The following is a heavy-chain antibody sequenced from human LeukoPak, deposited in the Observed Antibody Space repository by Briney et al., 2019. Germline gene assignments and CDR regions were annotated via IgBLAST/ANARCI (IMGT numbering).Heavy chain of an antibody. D-gene: IGHD3-3*01. J-gene: IGHJ5*02. CDR3: ARHLFVTIFGVAGNWFDP. CDR2: IYYSGST. V-gene: IGHV4-39*01. CDR1: GGSISSSSYY. Sequence: PSETLSLTCTVSGGSISSSSYYWGWIRQPPGKGLEWIGRIYYSGSTYYNPSLKSRVTISVDTSKNQFSLKLSSVTAADTAVYYCARHLFVTIFGVAGNWFDPWSQGTLVTVSS.